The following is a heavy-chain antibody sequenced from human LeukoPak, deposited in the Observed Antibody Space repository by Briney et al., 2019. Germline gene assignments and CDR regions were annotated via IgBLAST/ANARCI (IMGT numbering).Heavy chain of an antibody. CDR3: ARDWDIYILTGYYNVGY. J-gene: IGHJ4*02. CDR2: ISAYNGNT. Sequence: ASVKVSCKASGYTFTSYGISWVRQAPGQGLEWMGWISAYNGNTNYAQKLQGRVTMTTDTSTSTAYMELRSLRSDDTAVYYCARDWDIYILTGYYNVGYWGQGTLVTVSS. V-gene: IGHV1-18*01. D-gene: IGHD3-9*01. CDR1: GYTFTSYG.